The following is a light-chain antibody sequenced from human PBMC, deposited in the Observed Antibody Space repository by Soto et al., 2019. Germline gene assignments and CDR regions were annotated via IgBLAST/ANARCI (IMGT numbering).Light chain of an antibody. J-gene: IGLJ2*01. V-gene: IGLV2-23*01. CDR1: FSDVGSYNL. CDR2: EDT. CDR3: CSYAGSSTVV. Sequence: QSALTQPASVSGSPGQSITISCTGTFSDVGSYNLVSWYQQHPGKAPKLMIYEDTQRPSGVSNLFSGSKSGYTASLTISGLQAEDEADYYGCSYAGSSTVVFGGGTKLTVL.